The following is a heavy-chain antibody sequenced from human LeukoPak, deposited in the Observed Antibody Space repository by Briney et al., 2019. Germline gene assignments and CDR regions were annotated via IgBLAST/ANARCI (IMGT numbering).Heavy chain of an antibody. D-gene: IGHD6-13*01. CDR2: IKQDGSEK. CDR1: GFTFSSYW. J-gene: IGHJ3*02. CDR3: AKDRGSKELDI. V-gene: IGHV3-7*01. Sequence: GGSLRLSCAASGFTFSSYWMSWVRQAPGKGLEWVANIKQDGSEKYYVDSVKGRFTISRDNAKNSLYLQMNSLRAEDTAVYYCAKDRGSKELDIWGQGTMVTVSS.